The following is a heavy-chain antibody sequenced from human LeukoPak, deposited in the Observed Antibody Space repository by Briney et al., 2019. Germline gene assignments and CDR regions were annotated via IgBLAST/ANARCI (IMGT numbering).Heavy chain of an antibody. V-gene: IGHV4-39*07. CDR2: IYSSGST. CDR1: GASISSGSNY. CDR3: ARDGVFGTTVVTFRYFDL. D-gene: IGHD4-23*01. J-gene: IGHJ2*01. Sequence: PSETLSLTCSVSGASISSGSNYWGWIRQPPGKTLEWIGSIYSSGSTYYNPSLKSRVIIIIDTPKNHFSLTLSSVTAADTAVYYCARDGVFGTTVVTFRYFDLWGRGTLVTVSS.